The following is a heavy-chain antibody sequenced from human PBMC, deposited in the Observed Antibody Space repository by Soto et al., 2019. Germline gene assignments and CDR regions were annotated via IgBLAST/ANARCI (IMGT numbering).Heavy chain of an antibody. CDR1: GFTLSIYW. Sequence: EVQLVESGGGLVQPGGSLRLSCAASGFTLSIYWMSWVRQATGKWLEWVANIKKDGSEKYYVDSVKGRFTISIDNDKTSLYLQMNSLRAEDTAVYYGARAIVQRVWGQGTTVTVSS. V-gene: IGHV3-7*01. D-gene: IGHD2-15*01. CDR3: ARAIVQRV. CDR2: IKKDGSEK. J-gene: IGHJ6*02.